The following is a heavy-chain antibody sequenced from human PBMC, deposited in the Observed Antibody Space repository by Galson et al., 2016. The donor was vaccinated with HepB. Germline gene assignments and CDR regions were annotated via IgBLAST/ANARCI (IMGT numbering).Heavy chain of an antibody. CDR2: ITSSSIYI. V-gene: IGHV3-21*06. CDR1: GFTFSSYT. D-gene: IGHD6-13*01. J-gene: IGHJ6*02. CDR3: ARIAAAGSHGDGMDV. Sequence: SLRLSCAASGFTFSSYTMNWVRQAPGKGLEWVSSITSSSIYIYYADSVKGRFTISRDNAKSSLYLQMNSLRAEDTAVYYCARIAAAGSHGDGMDVWGQGTTVTVSS.